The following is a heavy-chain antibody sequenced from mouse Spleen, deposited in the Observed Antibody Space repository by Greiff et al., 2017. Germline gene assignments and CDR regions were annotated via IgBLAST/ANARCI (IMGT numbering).Heavy chain of an antibody. CDR3: ARGGYYGSRDY. Sequence: QVQLQQPGTEPVMPGASVKLSCKASGYTFTSYWMHWVKQRPGQGLEWIGEIDPSDNYTSYNQKFKGKATLTVDKSSSTAYMQLSSLTSEDSAVYYCARGGYYGSRDYWGQGTTLTVSS. J-gene: IGHJ2*01. D-gene: IGHD1-1*01. V-gene: IGHV1-69*01. CDR1: GYTFTSYW. CDR2: IDPSDNYT.